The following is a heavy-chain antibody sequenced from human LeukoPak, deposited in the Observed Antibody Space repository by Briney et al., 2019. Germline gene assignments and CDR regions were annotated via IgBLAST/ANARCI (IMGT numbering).Heavy chain of an antibody. Sequence: ASVKVSCKASGYTFTGYYMHWVRQAPGQGLEWMGWISPSGGGTNYAQKFQGRVTMTRDTSISTAYMELSSLRSDDMAVYYCARDLGFWSGYHNFDYWGQGTLVTVSS. V-gene: IGHV1-2*02. D-gene: IGHD3-3*01. J-gene: IGHJ4*02. CDR2: ISPSGGGT. CDR1: GYTFTGYY. CDR3: ARDLGFWSGYHNFDY.